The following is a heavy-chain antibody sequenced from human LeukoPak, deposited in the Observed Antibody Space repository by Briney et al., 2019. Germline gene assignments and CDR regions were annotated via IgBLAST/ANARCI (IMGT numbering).Heavy chain of an antibody. CDR2: IYSGGTT. V-gene: IGHV3-53*01. CDR1: GFTVSSNY. CDR3: AKGILTTSDYGDPYYYYGMDV. J-gene: IGHJ6*02. D-gene: IGHD4-17*01. Sequence: PGGSLRLSCAASGFTVSSNYMSWVRQAPGMGLEWVSVIYSGGTTYYADSVKGRFTISRDNSKNTLYLQMSSLRAEDTAVYYCAKGILTTSDYGDPYYYYGMDVWGQGTTVTVSS.